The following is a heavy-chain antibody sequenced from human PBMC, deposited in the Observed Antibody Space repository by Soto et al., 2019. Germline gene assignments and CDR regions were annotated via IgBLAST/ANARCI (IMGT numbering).Heavy chain of an antibody. CDR3: AREDLVVVPAAYFDY. CDR1: GYTFTSYA. CDR2: INAGNVNT. Sequence: QVQLVQSGAEVKKPGASVKVSCKASGYTFTSYAMHWVRQAPGQRLEWMGWINAGNVNTKYSQKFQGRVTSTRDTSASTAYMELSSLRSEDTAVYYCAREDLVVVPAAYFDYWGQGPLATVSS. D-gene: IGHD2-2*01. V-gene: IGHV1-3*01. J-gene: IGHJ4*02.